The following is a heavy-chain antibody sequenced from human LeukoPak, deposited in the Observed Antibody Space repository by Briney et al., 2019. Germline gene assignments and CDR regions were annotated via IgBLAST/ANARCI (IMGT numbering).Heavy chain of an antibody. V-gene: IGHV1-2*02. Sequence: GASVKVSCKASGYTFTDYYIHWVRQAPGQGLEWMGWINPNSGGTNYAQKFQGRVTMTRDTSISTAYMELSRLRSDDTAVYYCARAAYYYDSSGYRSDAFDIWGQGTMVTVSS. D-gene: IGHD3-22*01. J-gene: IGHJ3*02. CDR1: GYTFTDYY. CDR3: ARAAYYYDSSGYRSDAFDI. CDR2: INPNSGGT.